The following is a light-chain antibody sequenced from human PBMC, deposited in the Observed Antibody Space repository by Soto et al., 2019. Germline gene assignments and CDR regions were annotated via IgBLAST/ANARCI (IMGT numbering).Light chain of an antibody. CDR3: KQSYSTPIT. Sequence: DIQMTQSPSSLSASVGDRVTITCRASQSISSYLNWYQQKPGKAPKLLIYAASSLQSRIPSRFSGSGSGTDFTLTISSLQPEDFATYYCKQSYSTPITFGQGTRLEIK. CDR1: QSISSY. V-gene: IGKV1-39*01. J-gene: IGKJ5*01. CDR2: AAS.